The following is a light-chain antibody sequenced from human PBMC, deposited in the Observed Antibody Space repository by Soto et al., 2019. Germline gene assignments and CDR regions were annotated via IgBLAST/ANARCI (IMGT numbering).Light chain of an antibody. Sequence: QSVLTQPPSASGTPGQTVTISCPGSSSNIGSNAVNWYQQVPGTAPKLLIYSTTQRPSGVPDRFSGSKSGTSASLDISGLQSDDEADYYCSAWDDSLNAGLFGGGTKVTVL. J-gene: IGLJ2*01. V-gene: IGLV1-44*01. CDR3: SAWDDSLNAGL. CDR2: STT. CDR1: SSNIGSNA.